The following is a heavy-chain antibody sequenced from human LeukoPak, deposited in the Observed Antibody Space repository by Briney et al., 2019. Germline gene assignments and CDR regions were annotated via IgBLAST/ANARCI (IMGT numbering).Heavy chain of an antibody. Sequence: PGGSLRLSCAASGFTFDDYGMSWGRQAPGPGLEWVCGINWNGVSTGYADSVKGRFTISRDNAKNSLYLQMNSLRAEDTALYYCARDRTYGEGYFDYWGQGTLVTVSS. J-gene: IGHJ4*02. D-gene: IGHD4-17*01. CDR1: GFTFDDYG. CDR3: ARDRTYGEGYFDY. CDR2: INWNGVST. V-gene: IGHV3-20*04.